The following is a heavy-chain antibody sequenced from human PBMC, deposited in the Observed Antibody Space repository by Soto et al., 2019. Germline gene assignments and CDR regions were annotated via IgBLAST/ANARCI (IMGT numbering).Heavy chain of an antibody. Sequence: SETLSLTCAVYGGSFSGYYWSWIRQPPGKGLEWIGEINHSGSTNYNPSLKSRVTISVDTSKNQFSLKLSSVTAADTAVYYCARGGHDYGGNGVDYWGQGTLVTVSS. V-gene: IGHV4-34*01. D-gene: IGHD4-17*01. J-gene: IGHJ4*02. CDR2: INHSGST. CDR3: ARGGHDYGGNGVDY. CDR1: GGSFSGYY.